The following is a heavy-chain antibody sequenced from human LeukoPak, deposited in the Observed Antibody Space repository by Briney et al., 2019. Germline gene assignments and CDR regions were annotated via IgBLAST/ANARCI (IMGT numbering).Heavy chain of an antibody. CDR3: ARHQYYGFWSGSFNWFDP. CDR2: IYYSGST. D-gene: IGHD3-3*01. J-gene: IGHJ5*02. V-gene: IGHV4-59*08. Sequence: SETLSLTCTVSGGSISSYYWSWIRQPPGKGLEWIGYIYYSGSTNYNPSLKSRVTISVDTSKNQFSLKLSSVTAADTAVYYCARHQYYGFWSGSFNWFDPWGQGTLVTVSS. CDR1: GGSISSYY.